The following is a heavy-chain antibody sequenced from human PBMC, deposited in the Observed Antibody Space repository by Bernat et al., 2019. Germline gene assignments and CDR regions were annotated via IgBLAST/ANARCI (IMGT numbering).Heavy chain of an antibody. J-gene: IGHJ6*02. CDR2: ISWNSGSI. CDR3: AKDFPMKLQLGYYYYYGMDV. CDR1: GFTFDYYA. D-gene: IGHD5-24*01. Sequence: EVQLAESGGGLVQPGRSLRLSCAASGFTFDYYAMHWVRQAPGKGLEWVSGISWNSGSIGYADSVKGRFTISRDNAKNSLYLQMNSLRAEDTAVYYCAKDFPMKLQLGYYYYYGMDVWGQGTTVTVSS. V-gene: IGHV3-9*01.